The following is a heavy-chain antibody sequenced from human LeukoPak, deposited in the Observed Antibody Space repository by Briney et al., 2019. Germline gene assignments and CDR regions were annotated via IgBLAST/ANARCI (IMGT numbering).Heavy chain of an antibody. V-gene: IGHV3-74*01. D-gene: IGHD3-10*01. CDR3: ARGGTSGSGSYSFDY. CDR1: GFTFSSYW. CDR2: IYSDGSST. J-gene: IGHJ4*02. Sequence: PGGSLRLSCAASGFTFSSYWMHWVRQAPGKGLVWVSGIYSDGSSTRYADSVKGRFTVSRDNAKNTLYLQMDSLRAVATAVYHCARGGTSGSGSYSFDYWGQGTLVTVSS.